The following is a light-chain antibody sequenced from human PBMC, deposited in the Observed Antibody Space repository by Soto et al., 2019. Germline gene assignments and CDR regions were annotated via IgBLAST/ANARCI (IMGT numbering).Light chain of an antibody. J-gene: IGLJ3*02. Sequence: QSVLTQPPSVSAAPGQKVTISCSGRSSNIGNNYVSWYQQLPGTAPKLLIYDNNKRPSGIPDRFSGSKSDASATLAITGLQTGDEADYYCGTWDSRLSVVVFGGGTKLTVL. V-gene: IGLV1-51*01. CDR1: SSNIGNNY. CDR2: DNN. CDR3: GTWDSRLSVVV.